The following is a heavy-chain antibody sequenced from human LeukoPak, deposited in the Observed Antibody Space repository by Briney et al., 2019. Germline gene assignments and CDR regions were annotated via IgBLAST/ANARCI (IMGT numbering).Heavy chain of an antibody. D-gene: IGHD6-19*01. CDR1: GYTFTSYD. J-gene: IGHJ5*02. Sequence: GASVKVSCKASGYTFTSYDINWVRQATGQGLEWMGWMNPENGNTGYEQKFQGRVTMTRNTSISTAYMELSSLRSEDTALYYCARVLTGSSGWYNWFDPWGQGTLVTVSP. CDR3: ARVLTGSSGWYNWFDP. V-gene: IGHV1-8*01. CDR2: MNPENGNT.